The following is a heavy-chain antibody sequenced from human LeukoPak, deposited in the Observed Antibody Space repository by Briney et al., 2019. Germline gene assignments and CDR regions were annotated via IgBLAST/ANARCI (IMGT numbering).Heavy chain of an antibody. J-gene: IGHJ3*02. CDR1: GFTFSSYG. CDR2: IRYDGSNK. D-gene: IGHD1-26*01. Sequence: GGSLRLSCAASGFTFSSYGMHWVRQAPGKGLEWVAFIRYDGSNKYYADSVKGRFTISRDNSKNTLYLQMNSLRAEDTAVYYCAKDRSGSRDAFDIWGQGTMVTVSS. CDR3: AKDRSGSRDAFDI. V-gene: IGHV3-30*02.